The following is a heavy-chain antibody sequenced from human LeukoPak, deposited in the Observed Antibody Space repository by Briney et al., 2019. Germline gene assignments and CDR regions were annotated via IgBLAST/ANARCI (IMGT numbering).Heavy chain of an antibody. V-gene: IGHV1-24*01. CDR2: FDPEDGET. D-gene: IGHD5-12*01. Sequence: ASVKVSCKVSGYTLTELSMHWVRQAPGKGLEWMGGFDPEDGETIYAQKFQGRVTMTEDTSTDTAYMELSSLRSEDTAVYYCATGYSGYDWNWFDPWGQGTLVTVSS. J-gene: IGHJ5*02. CDR1: GYTLTELS. CDR3: ATGYSGYDWNWFDP.